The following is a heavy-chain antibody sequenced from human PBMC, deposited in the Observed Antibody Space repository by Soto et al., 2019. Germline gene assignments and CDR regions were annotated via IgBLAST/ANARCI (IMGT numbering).Heavy chain of an antibody. CDR1: GYTFTGYY. D-gene: IGHD5-12*01. CDR3: ARERLVATNYYYYYGMDV. Sequence: ASVKVSCKASGYTFTGYYMHWVRQAPGQGLEWMGWINPNSGGTNYAQKFQGWVTTTRDTSISTAYMELSRLRSDDTAVYYCARERLVATNYYYYYGMDVWGQGTTVTVSS. V-gene: IGHV1-2*04. CDR2: INPNSGGT. J-gene: IGHJ6*02.